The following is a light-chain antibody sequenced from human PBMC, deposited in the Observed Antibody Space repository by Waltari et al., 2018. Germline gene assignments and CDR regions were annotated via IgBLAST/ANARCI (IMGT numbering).Light chain of an antibody. V-gene: IGLV3-21*04. J-gene: IGLJ2*01. CDR3: QVCDISTDQPI. Sequence: SSELTQPPSVSVAPGKTARITCGGHDIGSQSVHWYQQKPGQAPGVVIHYDTDRPSGMPERFSGSKAGKRATLTSSRVEGGEEADYYCQVCDISTDQPIFGGGTKLTVL. CDR2: YDT. CDR1: DIGSQS.